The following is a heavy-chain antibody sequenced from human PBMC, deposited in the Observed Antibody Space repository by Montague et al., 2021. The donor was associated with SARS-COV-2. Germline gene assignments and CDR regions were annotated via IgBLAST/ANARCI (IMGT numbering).Heavy chain of an antibody. D-gene: IGHD3-10*01. CDR2: VYSSGNT. CDR3: AREQWFNQYYYGMDV. Sequence: SETLSLTCSVSGDSISRYYWSWVRQSAGKGLEWIGRVYSSGNTDPNPSLKSRVIMSRDTSTNQVSLKVTSVTAADTAVNCCAREQWFNQYYYGMDVWGQGSTVAVSS. J-gene: IGHJ6*02. CDR1: GDSISRYY. V-gene: IGHV4-4*07.